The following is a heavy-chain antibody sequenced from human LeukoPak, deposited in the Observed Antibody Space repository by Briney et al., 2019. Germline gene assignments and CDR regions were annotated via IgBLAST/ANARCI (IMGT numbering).Heavy chain of an antibody. CDR1: GFTFSSHW. D-gene: IGHD6-13*01. J-gene: IGHJ3*02. CDR2: IRQDGGEK. Sequence: GGPLRLSCAASGFTFSSHWMSWVRQAPGKGLEWVANIRQDGGEKYYVDSVKGRFTISRDNAKNSLYLEMNSLRAEDAAVYCCWGRVSDIWGQGTMVTVSS. CDR3: WGRVSDI. V-gene: IGHV3-7*01.